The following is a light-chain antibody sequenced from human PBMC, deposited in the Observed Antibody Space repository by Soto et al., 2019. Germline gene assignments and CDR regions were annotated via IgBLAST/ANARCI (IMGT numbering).Light chain of an antibody. J-gene: IGKJ1*01. V-gene: IGKV1-5*03. CDR1: QSISSW. Sequence: DIQMTQSPSTLSASVGDRVTITCRASQSISSWLAWYQQKPGKAPKLLIYKASSLESGVPSRFSDSGSGTEFTLTISSLQPDDFATYYCQQYASYSPTFGQGTKVDIK. CDR3: QQYASYSPT. CDR2: KAS.